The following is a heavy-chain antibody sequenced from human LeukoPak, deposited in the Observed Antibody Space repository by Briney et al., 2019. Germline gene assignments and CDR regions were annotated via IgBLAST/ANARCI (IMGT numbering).Heavy chain of an antibody. D-gene: IGHD3-10*01. CDR1: GYTFTSYY. Sequence: GASVKVSCKASGYTFTSYYMHWVRQAPGQGLEWMGIINPSDSSTTYAQKFQGRVTMTRDTSTSTVYMELSSLRSDDTAMYYCARGTLYYGSGIYPHPGKYYFDYWGQGTLVTVSS. CDR2: INPSDSST. J-gene: IGHJ4*02. CDR3: ARGTLYYGSGIYPHPGKYYFDY. V-gene: IGHV1-46*01.